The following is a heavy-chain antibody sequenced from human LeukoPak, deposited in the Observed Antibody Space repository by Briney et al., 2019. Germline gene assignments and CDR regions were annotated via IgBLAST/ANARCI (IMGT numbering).Heavy chain of an antibody. CDR3: ATYYDFWSSYSPPFDY. D-gene: IGHD3-3*01. V-gene: IGHV3-21*01. CDR1: GFTFSSYS. J-gene: IGHJ4*02. Sequence: GGSLRLSCAASGFTFSSYSMNWVRQAPGKGLEWVSSISSSSSYIYYADSVKGRFTISRDNANNSLYLQMNSLRAEDTAVYYCATYYDFWSSYSPPFDYWGQGTLVTVSS. CDR2: ISSSSSYI.